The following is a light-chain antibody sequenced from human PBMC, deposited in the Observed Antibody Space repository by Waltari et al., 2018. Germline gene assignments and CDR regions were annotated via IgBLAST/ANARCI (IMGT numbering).Light chain of an antibody. CDR2: EVS. CDR1: SSDVGIYNY. CDR3: SSYTTTDTPV. Sequence: QSALTQPASVSGSPGQSITISCIGTSSDVGIYNYFSWYQQHPGKAPKLLIYEVSNRPSGVSNRFSASKSGNTASLTISGLQAEDEAHYYCSSYTTTDTPVFGGGTKLTVL. V-gene: IGLV2-14*01. J-gene: IGLJ3*02.